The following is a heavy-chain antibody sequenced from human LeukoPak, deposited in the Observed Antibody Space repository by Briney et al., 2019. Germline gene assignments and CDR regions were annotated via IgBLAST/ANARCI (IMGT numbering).Heavy chain of an antibody. CDR3: ARDHSSGWYSDYFDY. V-gene: IGHV3-33*01. D-gene: IGHD6-19*01. CDR1: GFTFSSYG. CDR2: IWYDGSNK. J-gene: IGHJ4*02. Sequence: AGGSLRLSCAASGFTFSSYGMHWVRQAPAQGLEWVAVIWYDGSNKYYADSVKGRFTISRDNSKNTLYLQMNSLRAEDTAVYYCARDHSSGWYSDYFDYWGQGTLVTVSS.